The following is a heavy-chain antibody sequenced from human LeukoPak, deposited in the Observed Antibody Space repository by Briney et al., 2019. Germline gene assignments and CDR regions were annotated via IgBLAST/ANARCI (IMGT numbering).Heavy chain of an antibody. Sequence: GGSLRLSCAASGFTFSTFPMGWVRQAPGKGLEWVSDISGSGGTTHYADSVKGRFTISRDNSQNTLYLQMDSLRGEDTAVYYCARDKDLQLVGDNWGQGTLVSVSS. CDR2: ISGSGGTT. D-gene: IGHD6-13*01. J-gene: IGHJ4*02. CDR1: GFTFSTFP. V-gene: IGHV3-23*01. CDR3: ARDKDLQLVGDN.